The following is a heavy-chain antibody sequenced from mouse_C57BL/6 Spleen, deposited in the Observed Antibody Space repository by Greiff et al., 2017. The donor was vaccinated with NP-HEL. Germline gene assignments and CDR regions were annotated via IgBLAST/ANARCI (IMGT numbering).Heavy chain of an antibody. CDR2: INPNNGGT. V-gene: IGHV1-26*01. CDR3: ARFPPDAMDY. Sequence: EVQLQQSGPELVKPGASVKISCKASGYTFTDYYMNWVKQSHGKSLEWIGDINPNNGGTSYNQKFKGKATLTVDKSSSTAYMERRSLTSEASAVYYWARFPPDAMDYWGQGTSVTVSS. J-gene: IGHJ4*01. CDR1: GYTFTDYY.